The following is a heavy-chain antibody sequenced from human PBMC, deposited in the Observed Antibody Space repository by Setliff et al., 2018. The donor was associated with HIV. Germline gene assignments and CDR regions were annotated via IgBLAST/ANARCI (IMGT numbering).Heavy chain of an antibody. J-gene: IGHJ4*02. CDR2: ISAYNGNT. CDR3: ARERTPTFGVVNMSPLDY. CDR1: GYSFTSYG. Sequence: EASVKVSCKASGYSFTSYGISWVRQAPGQGLEWVGWISAYNGNTNYAQKLQGRVTMTTDTSTSTVYMELSSLRSDDTAVYYCARERTPTFGVVNMSPLDYWGQGTLVTVSS. D-gene: IGHD3-3*01. V-gene: IGHV1-18*01.